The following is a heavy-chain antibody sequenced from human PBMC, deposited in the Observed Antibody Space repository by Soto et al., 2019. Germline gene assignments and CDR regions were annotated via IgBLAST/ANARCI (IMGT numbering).Heavy chain of an antibody. D-gene: IGHD3-22*01. CDR2: IRSKAYGGKT. J-gene: IGHJ3*02. V-gene: IGHV3-49*03. CDR1: GFTFGDYA. Sequence: PGGSLRLSCTASGFTFGDYAMSWFRQAPGKGLEWVGFIRSKAYGGKTEYAASVKGRFTISRDDSKSIAYLQMNSLKTEDTAVYYCTRESTYYYDSSGYYSDAFDIWGQGTMVTVSS. CDR3: TRESTYYYDSSGYYSDAFDI.